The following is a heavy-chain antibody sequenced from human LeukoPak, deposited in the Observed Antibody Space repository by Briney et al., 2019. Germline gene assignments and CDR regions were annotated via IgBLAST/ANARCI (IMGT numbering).Heavy chain of an antibody. CDR1: GGTFSNYA. CDR3: ARGLYDYFDY. V-gene: IGHV1-8*01. D-gene: IGHD2-2*02. CDR2: MNPNSGNT. J-gene: IGHJ4*02. Sequence: ASVKVSCKASGGTFSNYAINWVRQATGQGLEWMGWMNPNSGNTGYAQKFQGRVTMTRNTSISTAYMELSSLRSEDTAVYYCARGLYDYFDYWGQGTLVTVSS.